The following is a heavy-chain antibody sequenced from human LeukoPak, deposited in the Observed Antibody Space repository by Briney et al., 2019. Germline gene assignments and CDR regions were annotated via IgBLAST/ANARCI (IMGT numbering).Heavy chain of an antibody. CDR3: AKDRGFGELLLDY. CDR2: KSYDGSNK. CDR1: GFTFSSYG. V-gene: IGHV3-30*18. J-gene: IGHJ4*02. Sequence: GRSLRLSCAASGFTFSSYGMHWVRQAPGKGLEWVAVKSYDGSNKYYADSVKGRFTISRDNSKNTLYLQMNSLRAEDTAVYYCAKDRGFGELLLDYWGQGTLVTVSS. D-gene: IGHD3-10*01.